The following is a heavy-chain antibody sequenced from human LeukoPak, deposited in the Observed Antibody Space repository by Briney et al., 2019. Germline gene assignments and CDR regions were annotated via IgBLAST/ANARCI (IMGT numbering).Heavy chain of an antibody. CDR2: IHSSGSA. D-gene: IGHD5-24*01. CDR3: ASGAADGYNFGFDY. V-gene: IGHV4-59*12. J-gene: IGHJ4*02. CDR1: GASLNDYY. Sequence: SETLSLTCTVSGASLNDYYWSWIRQPPGKALEWIGFIHSSGSANSNPSLTSRVIISIDTSKNQFSLNLRSLTAADTAVYFCASGAADGYNFGFDYWGQGTLAAVSS.